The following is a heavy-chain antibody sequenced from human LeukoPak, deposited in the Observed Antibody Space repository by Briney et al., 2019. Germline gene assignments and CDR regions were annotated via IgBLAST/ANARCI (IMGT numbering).Heavy chain of an antibody. D-gene: IGHD4-23*01. CDR3: ARDRRWPQTIFDY. V-gene: IGHV4-31*03. CDR1: GGSISSGGYY. Sequence: PSETLSLTCTVSGGSISSGGYYWSWIRQHPGKGLEWIGYIYYSGSTYYNPSLKSRVTISVDTSKNQFSLELSSVTAADTAVYYCARDRRWPQTIFDYWGQGTLVTVSS. J-gene: IGHJ4*02. CDR2: IYYSGST.